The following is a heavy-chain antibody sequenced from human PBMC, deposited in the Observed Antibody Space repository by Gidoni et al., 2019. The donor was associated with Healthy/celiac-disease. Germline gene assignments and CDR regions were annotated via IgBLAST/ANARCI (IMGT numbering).Heavy chain of an antibody. CDR1: GFTFNSYA. V-gene: IGHV3-23*01. CDR2: ISGSGGST. Sequence: EVQLLESGGALAQPGGSLRSSWSASGFTFNSYAMSWVGQAPGKGLAWVSAISGSGGSTYYEDSVKGRFTTSRDNSKNTVHLQWNSLRAEDKALYYCAKDLGGGFYCSGGGCYSDYWGQGTLVTVSS. D-gene: IGHD2-15*01. J-gene: IGHJ4*02. CDR3: AKDLGGGFYCSGGGCYSDY.